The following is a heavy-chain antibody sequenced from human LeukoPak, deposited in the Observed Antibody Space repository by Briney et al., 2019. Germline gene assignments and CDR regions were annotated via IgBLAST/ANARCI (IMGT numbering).Heavy chain of an antibody. CDR3: ARNYDSSGYYSPGGY. CDR2: ISGGGGIT. Sequence: TGGSLRLSCAASGFTFSSYAMSWVRQAPGKGLEWVSAISGGGGITYYADSVKGRFTIPRDNSKNTLYLQMNSLRAEDTAVYYCARNYDSSGYYSPGGYWGQGTLVTVSS. CDR1: GFTFSSYA. D-gene: IGHD3-22*01. J-gene: IGHJ4*02. V-gene: IGHV3-23*01.